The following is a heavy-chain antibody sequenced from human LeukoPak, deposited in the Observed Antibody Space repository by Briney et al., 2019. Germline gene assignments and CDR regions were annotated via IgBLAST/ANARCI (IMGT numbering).Heavy chain of an antibody. CDR1: GFTCSSYE. J-gene: IGHJ4*01. Sequence: GGSLRLSCAASGFTCSSYEMKWLRQAPGKGLEGVSYISSSGSTIYYADYVKGRFTISRDNSKNSLFLQMNSVRAEDTALYYGAKDMSDIYYLIDDWGQGTLVTVSS. CDR3: AKDMSDIYYLIDD. CDR2: ISSSGSTI. D-gene: IGHD1-26*01. V-gene: IGHV3-48*03.